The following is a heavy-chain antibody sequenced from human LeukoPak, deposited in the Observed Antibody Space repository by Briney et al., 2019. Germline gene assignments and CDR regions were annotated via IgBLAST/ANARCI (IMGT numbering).Heavy chain of an antibody. CDR2: IITIFSTA. Sequence: SAKLSCKASGATFSSYAISWVRQAPGPGLEWMGGIITIFSTANSAQTFQGRVTITADKSTSTASMDLSSLRSEDTAVYYCASYSSSWYATNWFDPWGQGTLVTVSS. CDR1: GATFSSYA. J-gene: IGHJ5*02. D-gene: IGHD6-13*01. V-gene: IGHV1-69*06. CDR3: ASYSSSWYATNWFDP.